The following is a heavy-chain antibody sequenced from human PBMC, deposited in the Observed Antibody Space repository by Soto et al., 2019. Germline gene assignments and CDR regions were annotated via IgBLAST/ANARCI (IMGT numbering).Heavy chain of an antibody. J-gene: IGHJ6*02. D-gene: IGHD3-10*01. Sequence: GGSLRLSCAASGFTFSTYAMHWVRQAPGKGLEWVALTSYDGSDEYYADSVKGRFTISRDNSKNTLYLQRNSLRAEDTAVYYCARDSGTTMVRGIMDVWGQGTTVTVSS. CDR2: TSYDGSDE. CDR3: ARDSGTTMVRGIMDV. CDR1: GFTFSTYA. V-gene: IGHV3-30-3*01.